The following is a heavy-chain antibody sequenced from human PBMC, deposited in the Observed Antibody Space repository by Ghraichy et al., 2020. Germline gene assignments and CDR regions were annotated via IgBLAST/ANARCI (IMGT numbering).Heavy chain of an antibody. D-gene: IGHD5-18*01. J-gene: IGHJ5*02. CDR2: TYYRSKWYN. CDR1: GDSVSSNSAA. Sequence: SHTLSLTCAISGDSVSSNSAAWNWIRQSPSRGLEWLGRTYYRSKWYNDYAVSVKSRIIINPDTSKNQFSLQLNSVTPEDTAVYYCARALGYRSGQGEDWFDPWGQGTLVTVSS. V-gene: IGHV6-1*01. CDR3: ARALGYRSGQGEDWFDP.